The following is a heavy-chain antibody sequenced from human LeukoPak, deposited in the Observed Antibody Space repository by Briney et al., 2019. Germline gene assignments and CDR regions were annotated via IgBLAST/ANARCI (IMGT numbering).Heavy chain of an antibody. Sequence: GGSLRLSCAASGYTFSSYAKSWVRQAPGKGLEWVSAISGSGGSTYYADSVKGRFTISRDNSKNTLYLQMNSLRAEDTAVYYCAKTSSGWYLYYFDYWGQGTLVTVSS. CDR3: AKTSSGWYLYYFDY. CDR1: GYTFSSYA. CDR2: ISGSGGST. J-gene: IGHJ4*02. D-gene: IGHD6-19*01. V-gene: IGHV3-23*01.